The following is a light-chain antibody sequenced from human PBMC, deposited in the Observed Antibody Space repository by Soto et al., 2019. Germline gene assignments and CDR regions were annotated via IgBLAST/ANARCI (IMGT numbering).Light chain of an antibody. V-gene: IGKV1-5*03. CDR1: QTISSW. J-gene: IGKJ5*01. CDR3: QQYNSYST. CDR2: KAS. Sequence: DIQMTQSPSTLSASLGDRFTITCRASQTISSWLAWYQQKPGKAPKLLIYKASSLESGVPSRFSGSGSGTEFTLTSSSLQPDDFATYYCQQYNSYSTFGQGTRLE.